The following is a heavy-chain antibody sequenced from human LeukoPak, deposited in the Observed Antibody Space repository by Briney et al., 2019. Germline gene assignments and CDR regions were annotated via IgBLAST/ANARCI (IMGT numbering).Heavy chain of an antibody. J-gene: IGHJ4*02. Sequence: ASVKVSCKASGYTFTSYDINWVRQATGQGLEWMGWMNPNSGNTGYAQKFQGRVTMTMNTSISTAYMELSSLRSEDTAVYYCARGEDYGDYEDYWGQGTLVTVSS. V-gene: IGHV1-8*01. CDR2: MNPNSGNT. CDR3: ARGEDYGDYEDY. D-gene: IGHD4-17*01. CDR1: GYTFTSYD.